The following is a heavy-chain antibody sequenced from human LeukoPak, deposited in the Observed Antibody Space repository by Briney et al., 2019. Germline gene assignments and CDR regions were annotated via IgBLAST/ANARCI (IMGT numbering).Heavy chain of an antibody. CDR3: TRHLGYCSSTSCSGGNYYYYYDMDV. D-gene: IGHD2-2*01. CDR2: IDPRDSYI. Sequence: GESLKISCKGSGYSFTSYWISWVRQMPGKGLEWMGRIDPRDSYINSSPSFQGHVTISADKSISTAYLQWSSLKASDTAIYFCTRHLGYCSSTSCSGGNYYYYYDMDVWGQGTTVTVSS. CDR1: GYSFTSYW. V-gene: IGHV5-10-1*01. J-gene: IGHJ6*02.